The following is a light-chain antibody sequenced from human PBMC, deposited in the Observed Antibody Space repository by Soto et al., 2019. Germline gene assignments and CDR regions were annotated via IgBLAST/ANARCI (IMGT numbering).Light chain of an antibody. CDR1: SSNIGGGSD. CDR2: GNK. CDR3: QSYDNNLRGVL. J-gene: IGLJ2*01. Sequence: QSVLTQPPSVSGAPGQIVTISCTGSSSNIGGGSDVHWYQQSPGRVPKLLVYGNKHRPSGVPDRFSASKSGTSASLAITGLQADDEADYYCQSYDNNLRGVLFGGGTKLTVL. V-gene: IGLV1-40*01.